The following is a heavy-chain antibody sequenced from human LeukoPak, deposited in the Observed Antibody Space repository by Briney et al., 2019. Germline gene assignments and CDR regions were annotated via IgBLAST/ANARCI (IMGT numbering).Heavy chain of an antibody. D-gene: IGHD4/OR15-4a*01. V-gene: IGHV3-7*01. Sequence: GGSLRLSCAASGFTFSSYWMTWVRQTPGKGLEWVANIKHDGSEDYLVDSVKGRFTISRDNAENSLHLQMSSLRAEDTAVYYCARSANYGGHAFFDYWGQGILVIVSS. CDR3: ARSANYGGHAFFDY. CDR2: IKHDGSED. CDR1: GFTFSSYW. J-gene: IGHJ4*02.